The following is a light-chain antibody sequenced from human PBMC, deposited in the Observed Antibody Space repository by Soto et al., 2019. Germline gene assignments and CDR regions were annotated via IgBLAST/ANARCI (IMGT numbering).Light chain of an antibody. CDR2: EAS. CDR1: QGISTY. Sequence: DIQMTQSPSSLSASVGDRVTITCRASQGISTYLNWYQQKPGKAPKVLIYEASNLQSGVPSRFSGGGSGTDFTLTITSLQPEDFATYYCQQSYNTPRTFGQGTKVDIK. CDR3: QQSYNTPRT. J-gene: IGKJ1*01. V-gene: IGKV1-39*01.